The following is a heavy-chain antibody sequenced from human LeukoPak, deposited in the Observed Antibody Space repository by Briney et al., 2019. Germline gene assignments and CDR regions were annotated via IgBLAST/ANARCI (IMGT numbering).Heavy chain of an antibody. V-gene: IGHV4-59*01. CDR3: ARGAYCTNGVCYNDY. CDR2: RYYSGST. D-gene: IGHD2-8*01. CDR1: GGSISSYY. Sequence: PSETLSLTCSVSGGSISSYYWTWIRQPPGKGLEWIGYRYYSGSTTYNPSLKSRVTISVDTSKNQFSLKLSSVTAADTAVYYCARGAYCTNGVCYNDYWGQGTLVTVSS. J-gene: IGHJ4*02.